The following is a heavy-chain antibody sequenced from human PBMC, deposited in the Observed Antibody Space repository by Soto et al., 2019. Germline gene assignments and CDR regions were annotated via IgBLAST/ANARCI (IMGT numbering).Heavy chain of an antibody. CDR1: GFTFSSYA. D-gene: IGHD2-2*01. CDR2: ISGSGGST. Sequence: EVQLLESGGGLIQPGGSRRLSCAASGFTFSSYAMSWVRQAPGKGLEWVSAISGSGGSTYYADSVMGRFTISRDNSKNTLYLQMNSLRAEDTTVYYCAKNICSSTSCYAYYYYYYMDVWGKGTTVTVSS. CDR3: AKNICSSTSCYAYYYYYYMDV. V-gene: IGHV3-23*01. J-gene: IGHJ6*03.